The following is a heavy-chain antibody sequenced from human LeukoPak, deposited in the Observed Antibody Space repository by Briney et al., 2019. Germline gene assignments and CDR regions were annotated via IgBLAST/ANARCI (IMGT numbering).Heavy chain of an antibody. CDR3: AKEVGGPFDY. CDR1: GLTFSAFG. J-gene: IGHJ4*02. CDR2: IRFDGNEI. D-gene: IGHD3-10*01. Sequence: GGSLRLSCVASGLTFSAFGMHWVRQAPGKGLEWVTFIRFDGNEIEYADSVKDRFTISRDNSKNTLYLQMNSLRPEDTAVYYCAKEVGGPFDYWGQGTLVLVSS. V-gene: IGHV3-30*02.